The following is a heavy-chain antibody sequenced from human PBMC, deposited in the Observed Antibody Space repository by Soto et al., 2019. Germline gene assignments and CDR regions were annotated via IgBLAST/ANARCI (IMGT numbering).Heavy chain of an antibody. CDR3: AREHNPTYYYDSSGSDQYYFDY. J-gene: IGHJ4*02. V-gene: IGHV3-74*01. D-gene: IGHD3-22*01. CDR1: GFTFSSHW. Sequence: WGSLRLSCAASGFTFSSHWMHWVRQAPGKGLVWVSRINSDGSSTSYADSVKGRFTISRDNAKNTLYLQMNSLRAEDTAVYYCAREHNPTYYYDSSGSDQYYFDYWGQGTLVTVS. CDR2: INSDGSST.